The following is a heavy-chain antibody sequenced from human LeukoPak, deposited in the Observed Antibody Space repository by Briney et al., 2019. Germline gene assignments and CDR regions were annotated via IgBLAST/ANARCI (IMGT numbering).Heavy chain of an antibody. D-gene: IGHD3-3*01. J-gene: IGHJ4*02. CDR2: IYYSGST. V-gene: IGHV4-39*07. Sequence: SETLSLTCTVSGGSISSSSYYWGWIRQPPGKGLEWIGSIYYSGSTYYNPSPKSRVTISVDTSKNQFSLKLSSVTAADTAVYYCARVVTIFGALAFFDYWGQGTLVTVSS. CDR3: ARVVTIFGALAFFDY. CDR1: GGSISSSSYY.